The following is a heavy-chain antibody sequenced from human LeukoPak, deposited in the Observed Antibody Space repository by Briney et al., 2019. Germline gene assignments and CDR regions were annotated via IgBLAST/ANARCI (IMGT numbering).Heavy chain of an antibody. D-gene: IGHD3-22*01. J-gene: IGHJ4*02. CDR1: GFTFSSYA. CDR2: ISGSGGST. V-gene: IGHV3-23*01. CDR3: AKDLMIVVVITYFDY. Sequence: TGGSLRLSCAASGFTFSSYAMSWVRQAPGKGLGWVSAISGSGGSTYYADSVKGRFTISRDNSKNTLYLQMNSLRAEDTAVYYCAKDLMIVVVITYFDYWGQGTLVTVSS.